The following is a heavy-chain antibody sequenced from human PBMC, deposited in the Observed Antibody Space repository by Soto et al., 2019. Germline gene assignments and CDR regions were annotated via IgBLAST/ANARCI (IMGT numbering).Heavy chain of an antibody. CDR3: AGSPVATIYGGYFDY. Sequence: PSETLSLTXAVYGGSFSGYYWSWIRQPPGKGLEWIGEINHSGSTNYNPSLKSRVTISVDTSKNQFSLKLSSVTAADTAVYYCAGSPVATIYGGYFDYWGQGTLVTVSS. V-gene: IGHV4-34*01. CDR1: GGSFSGYY. J-gene: IGHJ4*02. CDR2: INHSGST. D-gene: IGHD5-12*01.